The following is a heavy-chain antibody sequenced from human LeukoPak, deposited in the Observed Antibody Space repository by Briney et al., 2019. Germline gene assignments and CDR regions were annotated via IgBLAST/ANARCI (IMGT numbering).Heavy chain of an antibody. V-gene: IGHV1-69*01. CDR2: IIPIFGTA. CDR3: ARDGVGAVGGGGY. D-gene: IGHD1-26*01. J-gene: IGHJ4*02. CDR1: GGTFSSYA. Sequence: SVKVSCKASGGTFSSYAISWVRQAPGQGLEWMGGIIPIFGTANYAQKFQGRVTITADESTSTAYMELSSLRSEDTAVYYCARDGVGAVGGGGYWGQGTLVTVSS.